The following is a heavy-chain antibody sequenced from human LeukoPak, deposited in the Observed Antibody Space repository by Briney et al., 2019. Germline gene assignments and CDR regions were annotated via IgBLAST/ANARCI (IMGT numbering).Heavy chain of an antibody. D-gene: IGHD5-12*01. CDR2: ISSSGSTI. CDR1: GFTFSDYY. V-gene: IGHV3-11*04. J-gene: IGHJ6*03. CDR3: ARESVSGYDFSFLGYYYYYMDV. Sequence: PGGSLRLSCAASGFTFSDYYMSWIRQAPGKGLEWVSYISSSGSTIYYADSVKGRFTISRDNAKNSLYLQMNSLRAEDTAVYYCARESVSGYDFSFLGYYYYYMDVWGKGTTVTVSS.